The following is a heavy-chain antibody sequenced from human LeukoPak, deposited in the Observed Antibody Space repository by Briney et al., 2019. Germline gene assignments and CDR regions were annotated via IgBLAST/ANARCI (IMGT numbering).Heavy chain of an antibody. J-gene: IGHJ4*02. D-gene: IGHD6-13*01. CDR2: INPSGGST. Sequence: ASVKVSCKASGYTFTSYSIYWVRQAPGQGLEWMGIINPSGGSTSYAQRFQGRVTMTRDKSTSTVYMELSSLRSEDTAVYYCARDFEGYSSSGDYWGQGTLIAVSS. CDR1: GYTFTSYS. V-gene: IGHV1-46*01. CDR3: ARDFEGYSSSGDY.